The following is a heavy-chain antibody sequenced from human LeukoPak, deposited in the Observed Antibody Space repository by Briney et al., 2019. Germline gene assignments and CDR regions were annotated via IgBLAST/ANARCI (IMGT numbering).Heavy chain of an antibody. CDR2: IYHSGTT. CDR3: AGKRAFYYFDS. V-gene: IGHV4-38-2*02. CDR1: GYSISIDYY. J-gene: IGHJ4*02. Sequence: SETLSLTCTVSGYSISIDYYWGWVRQTPGKGLEWIASIYHSGTTDYNPSLQRRITMFVDTSRNQFSLKLRSVTVADTAVYYCAGKRAFYYFDSWGPGTLVTVSA.